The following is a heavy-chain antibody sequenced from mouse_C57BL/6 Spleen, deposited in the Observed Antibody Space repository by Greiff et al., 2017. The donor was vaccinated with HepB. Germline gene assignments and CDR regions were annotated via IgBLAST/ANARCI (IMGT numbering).Heavy chain of an antibody. V-gene: IGHV1-52*01. J-gene: IGHJ4*01. CDR3: ARGNDLGDYAMDY. CDR1: GYTFTSYW. CDR2: IDPSDSET. D-gene: IGHD4-1*01. Sequence: VQLQQPGAELVRPGSSVKLSCKASGYTFTSYWMHWVKQRPIQGLEWIGNIDPSDSETHYNQKFKDKATLTVDKSSSTAYMQLSSLTSEDSAVYYCARGNDLGDYAMDYWGQGTSVTVSS.